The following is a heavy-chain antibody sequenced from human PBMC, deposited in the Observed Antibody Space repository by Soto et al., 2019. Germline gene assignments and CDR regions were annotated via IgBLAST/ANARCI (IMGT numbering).Heavy chain of an antibody. J-gene: IGHJ5*02. V-gene: IGHV1-3*05. CDR3: ERGFPLGFDP. Sequence: QVQLVQSGAEEKKPGATVKVSCKASGYTFTSYAMDWVRQAPGQRLAWMGWINAGNGNTKYSQKFQGRVTITRDTSASTAYIELSSLISEDTAVYYCERGFPLGFDPWGQGTLVTVSS. D-gene: IGHD3-3*01. CDR2: INAGNGNT. CDR1: GYTFTSYA.